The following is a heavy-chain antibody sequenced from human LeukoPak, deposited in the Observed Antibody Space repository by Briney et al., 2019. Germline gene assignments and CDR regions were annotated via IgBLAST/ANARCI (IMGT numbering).Heavy chain of an antibody. D-gene: IGHD2-2*01. J-gene: IGHJ5*02. CDR2: ISGSGGST. CDR3: ATFYCSSTSCYGP. Sequence: GGSLRLSCAASGFTFSSYAMSWVRQAPGKGLEWVSAISGSGGSTYYADPVKGRFTISRDNSKNTLYLQMNSLRAEDTAVYYCATFYCSSTSCYGPWGQGTLVTVSS. CDR1: GFTFSSYA. V-gene: IGHV3-23*01.